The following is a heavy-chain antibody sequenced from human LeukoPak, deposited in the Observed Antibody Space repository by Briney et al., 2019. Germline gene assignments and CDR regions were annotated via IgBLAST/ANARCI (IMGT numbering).Heavy chain of an antibody. J-gene: IGHJ1*01. D-gene: IGHD6-13*01. CDR2: INHSGST. CDR3: ERGLYSSSWLKYFQH. Sequence: SETLSLTCAVYGGSFSGYYWRWIRQPPGKGLEWIGEINHSGSTNYNPSLKSRVTISVDTSKNQFSLKLSSVTAADTAVYYCERGLYSSSWLKYFQHWGQGTLVTVSS. V-gene: IGHV4-34*01. CDR1: GGSFSGYY.